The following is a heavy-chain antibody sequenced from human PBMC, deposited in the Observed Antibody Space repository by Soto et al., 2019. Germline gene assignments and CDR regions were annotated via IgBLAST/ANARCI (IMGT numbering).Heavy chain of an antibody. J-gene: IGHJ4*02. D-gene: IGHD2-15*01. CDR2: ISGSGGST. CDR3: AKDCSGGSCLHDY. CDR1: GFTFSSYS. Sequence: PGGSLRLSCAASGFTFSSYSMNWVRQAPGKGLEWVSAISGSGGSTYYADSVRGRFTISRDNSKNTLYLQMNSLRAEDTAVYYCAKDCSGGSCLHDYWGQGTLVTVSS. V-gene: IGHV3-23*01.